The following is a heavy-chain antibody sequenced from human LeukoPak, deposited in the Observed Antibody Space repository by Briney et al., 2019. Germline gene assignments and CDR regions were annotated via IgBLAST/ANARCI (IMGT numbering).Heavy chain of an antibody. V-gene: IGHV1-2*02. D-gene: IGHD1-26*01. CDR3: ARANSRIVGADY. CDR2: INPNSGGT. Sequence: GASVKVSCKASGYTFTGYYMHWVRQAPGQGLEWMGWINPNSGGTNYAQKFQGRVTMTGDTSISTAYMEVSRLRSDDTAVYYCARANSRIVGADYWGQGTLVTVSS. CDR1: GYTFTGYY. J-gene: IGHJ4*02.